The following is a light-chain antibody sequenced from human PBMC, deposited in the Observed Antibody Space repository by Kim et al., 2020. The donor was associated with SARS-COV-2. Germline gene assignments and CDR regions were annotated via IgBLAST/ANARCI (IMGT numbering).Light chain of an antibody. CDR1: QDISNY. CDR3: QKCDSAPWT. Sequence: RVPIPCRASQDISNYLAWFQLKPGKAPKLLIYAASALQAGFPSRFSGSGSGTDFTLTVTSLQPEDVATYYCQKCDSAPWTFGQGPRWISN. V-gene: IGKV1-27*01. J-gene: IGKJ1*01. CDR2: AAS.